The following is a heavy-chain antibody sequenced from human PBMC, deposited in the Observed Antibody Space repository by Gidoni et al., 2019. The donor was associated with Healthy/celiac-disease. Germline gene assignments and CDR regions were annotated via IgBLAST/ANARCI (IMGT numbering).Heavy chain of an antibody. CDR3: AKAHQYTNYYDRGTGRDAFDI. J-gene: IGHJ3*02. CDR2: ISGSGGST. D-gene: IGHD3-22*01. V-gene: IGHV3-23*01. CDR1: GFSFSRYA. Sequence: EVQLLESGGGLVQPGGSLRLSCAASGFSFSRYALTWVRQAPGKGLEWVSAISGSGGSTYYADSVKGRFTISRDNSKNTLYLQMNSLRAEDTAVYYCAKAHQYTNYYDRGTGRDAFDIWGQGTMVTVSS.